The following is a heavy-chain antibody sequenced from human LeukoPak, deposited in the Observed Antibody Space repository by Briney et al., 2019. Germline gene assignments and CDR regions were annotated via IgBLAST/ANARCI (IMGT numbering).Heavy chain of an antibody. D-gene: IGHD6-19*01. CDR3: ARGTSGQWLVGSDY. Sequence: ASVKVSCKASGYTFTSYGISWVRQAPGQGLEWMGWISVYNGNTKYAQKFQGRVTMTTDTSTSTAYMELRSLKSDDTAVYYCARGTSGQWLVGSDYWGQGTLVTVSS. CDR2: ISVYNGNT. CDR1: GYTFTSYG. J-gene: IGHJ4*02. V-gene: IGHV1-18*01.